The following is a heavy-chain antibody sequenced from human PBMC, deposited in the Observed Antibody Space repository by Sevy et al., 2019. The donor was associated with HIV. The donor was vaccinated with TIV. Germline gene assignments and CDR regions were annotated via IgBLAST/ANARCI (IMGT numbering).Heavy chain of an antibody. V-gene: IGHV4-59*01. Sequence: SETLSLICTVSGDSITNYYWSWIRQPPGKGLQWIGYHYYSGSTNYNPSLKSRVTISVDTSKNQISLKLSSETAADTAVYYCARNSAYYYYGVDVWGPGTTVTVSS. J-gene: IGHJ6*02. CDR1: GDSITNYY. CDR3: ARNSAYYYYGVDV. CDR2: HYYSGST. D-gene: IGHD2-21*01.